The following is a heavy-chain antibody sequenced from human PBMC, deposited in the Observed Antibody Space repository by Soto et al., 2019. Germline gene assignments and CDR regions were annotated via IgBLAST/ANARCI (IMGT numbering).Heavy chain of an antibody. CDR2: IYPGDSDT. V-gene: IGHV5-51*01. CDR3: ARGGTPVGMATIWYYFDY. D-gene: IGHD5-12*01. J-gene: IGHJ4*02. Sequence: GESLKISCKGSGYSFTSYWIGWVRQMPGKGLEWMGIIYPGDSDTRYSPSFQGQVTISADKSISTAYLQWSSLKASDTAMYYCARGGTPVGMATIWYYFDYWGQGTLVTVSS. CDR1: GYSFTSYW.